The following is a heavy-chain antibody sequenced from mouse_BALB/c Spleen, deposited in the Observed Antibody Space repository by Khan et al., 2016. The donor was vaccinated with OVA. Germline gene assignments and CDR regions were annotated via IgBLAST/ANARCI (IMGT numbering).Heavy chain of an antibody. CDR1: GFTFSSYC. CDR2: INSNGGST. CDR3: ARMARTIN. J-gene: IGHJ2*01. V-gene: IGHV5-6-3*01. Sequence: EVELVESGGGLVQPGGSLKLSCAASGFTFSSYCMSWFRQTPDKRLELVATINSNGGSTYYQDSVKGRFTLSRDNAKNTLYLQMSSLKSEDTAMYYCARMARTINWGQGTTLTVSS.